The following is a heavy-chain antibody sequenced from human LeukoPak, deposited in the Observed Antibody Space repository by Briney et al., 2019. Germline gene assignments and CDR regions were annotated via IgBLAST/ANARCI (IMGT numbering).Heavy chain of an antibody. V-gene: IGHV3-21*01. D-gene: IGHD6-6*01. J-gene: IGHJ4*02. Sequence: GWSLRLSCAASGFTFSSYSMNWVRQAPGKGLEWVSSISSSSSYIYYADSVKGRFTISRDNAKNSLYLQMNSLRAEDTAVYYCATVGSSGFDYWGQGTLVTVSS. CDR2: ISSSSSYI. CDR1: GFTFSSYS. CDR3: ATVGSSGFDY.